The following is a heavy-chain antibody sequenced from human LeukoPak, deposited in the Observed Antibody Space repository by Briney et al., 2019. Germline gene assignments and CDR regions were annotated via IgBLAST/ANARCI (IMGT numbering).Heavy chain of an antibody. D-gene: IGHD2-2*01. CDR2: IYSSGTT. J-gene: IGHJ4*02. V-gene: IGHV4-59*08. Sequence: SETLSLTCTVSGGSITSYYWSWIRQPPGKGLEWIGYIYSSGTTNYNPSLKGRVTMSVDTSTNQFSLKLGSVTAAGTAVYYCARLYTSCYFTGDYWGQGTLVTVSS. CDR3: ARLYTSCYFTGDY. CDR1: GGSITSYY.